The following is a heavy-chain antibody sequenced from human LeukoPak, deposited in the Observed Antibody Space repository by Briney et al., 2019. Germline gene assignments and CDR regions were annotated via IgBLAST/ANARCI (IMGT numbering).Heavy chain of an antibody. CDR1: GFTFSSYW. Sequence: GGSLRLSCAASGFTFSSYWMSWVRQAPGKGLEWVSSISSSSSYIYYADSVKGRFTISKDNSKNTVDLQMNGLRAEDTAVYYCARAVTWIDPWGQGTLVIVYS. CDR2: ISSSSSYI. J-gene: IGHJ5*02. V-gene: IGHV3-21*01. CDR3: ARAVTWIDP.